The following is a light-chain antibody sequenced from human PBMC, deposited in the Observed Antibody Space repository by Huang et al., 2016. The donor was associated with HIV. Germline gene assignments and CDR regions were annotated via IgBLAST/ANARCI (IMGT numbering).Light chain of an antibody. CDR1: QSISSTF. CDR2: GAS. V-gene: IGKV3-20*01. Sequence: EIVLTQSPGTLSLSPGERATLSCRASQSISSTFLAWYQQKPGQAPRLLIYGASSSATGIPDRFGGSGSGTDFTLTISRLEPEDFAVYYCQQYGSSPPYTFGQGTKLEIK. J-gene: IGKJ2*01. CDR3: QQYGSSPPYT.